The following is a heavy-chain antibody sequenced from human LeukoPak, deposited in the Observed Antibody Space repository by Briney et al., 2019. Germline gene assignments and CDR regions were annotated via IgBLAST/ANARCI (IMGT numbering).Heavy chain of an antibody. CDR1: GGSISSYY. D-gene: IGHD2-15*01. CDR3: AAQGYCSGGSCYSVDY. Sequence: SETLSLTCTVSGGSISSYYWIWIRQPAGKGLEWIGRIYTSGSTNYNPSLKSRVTMSVDTSKNQFSLKLSSVTAADTAVYYCAAQGYCSGGSCYSVDYWGQGTLVTVSS. J-gene: IGHJ4*02. CDR2: IYTSGST. V-gene: IGHV4-4*07.